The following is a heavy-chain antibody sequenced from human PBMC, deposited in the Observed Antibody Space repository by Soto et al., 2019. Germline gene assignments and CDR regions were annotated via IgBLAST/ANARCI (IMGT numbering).Heavy chain of an antibody. Sequence: QVQLVQSGAEVKKPGASVQVSCKASGYTFTSYVISWVRQAPGQGLEWMGRISAYNGNTNYAQKLQGRVTMTTDTSTSTGYMEMRRLRADATAVYFCALDVIAVGAPNFDYWGQGTLVTVSS. CDR1: GYTFTSYV. D-gene: IGHD1-26*01. V-gene: IGHV1-18*01. CDR2: ISAYNGNT. CDR3: ALDVIAVGAPNFDY. J-gene: IGHJ4*02.